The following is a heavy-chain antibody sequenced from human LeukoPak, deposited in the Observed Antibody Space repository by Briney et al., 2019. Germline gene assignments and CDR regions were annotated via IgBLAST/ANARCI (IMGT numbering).Heavy chain of an antibody. CDR3: AKRIGSCNSISCLYLDH. CDR1: GFTFSNYA. Sequence: PGGSLRLSCAASGFTFSNYAMSWVRQATGKGLDWVSTISGSGGGTYYADSVKGRFTISRDNSKNTLHLQMNSLRAEDTAIYYCAKRIGSCNSISCLYLDHWGQGALVTFSS. CDR2: ISGSGGGT. D-gene: IGHD2-2*01. J-gene: IGHJ4*02. V-gene: IGHV3-23*01.